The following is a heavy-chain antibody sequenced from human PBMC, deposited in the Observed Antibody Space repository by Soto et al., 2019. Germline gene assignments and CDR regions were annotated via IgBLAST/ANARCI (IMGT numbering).Heavy chain of an antibody. V-gene: IGHV4-59*01. CDR2: IYYSGST. Sequence: SETLSLTCTVSGGSISSYYWSWIRQPPGKGLEWIGYIYYSGSTNYNPSLKSRVTISVDTSKNQFPLKLSSVTAADTAVYYCARDSSSGWFDWFDPWGQGTLVTVSS. CDR1: GGSISSYY. J-gene: IGHJ5*02. CDR3: ARDSSSGWFDWFDP. D-gene: IGHD6-19*01.